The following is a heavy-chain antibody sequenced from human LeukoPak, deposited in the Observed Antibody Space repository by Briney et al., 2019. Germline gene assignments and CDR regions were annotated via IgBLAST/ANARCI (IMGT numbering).Heavy chain of an antibody. J-gene: IGHJ4*02. CDR3: ARSDSSSSGLPYFDY. CDR2: IIPIFGTA. D-gene: IGHD6-6*01. V-gene: IGHV1-69*05. Sequence: SVKVSCKASGGTFSSYAISWVRQAPGQGLEWMGGIIPIFGTANYAQKFQGRVTITTDESTSTAYMELSSLRSEDTAVYYCARSDSSSSGLPYFDYWGQGTLVTVSS. CDR1: GGTFSSYA.